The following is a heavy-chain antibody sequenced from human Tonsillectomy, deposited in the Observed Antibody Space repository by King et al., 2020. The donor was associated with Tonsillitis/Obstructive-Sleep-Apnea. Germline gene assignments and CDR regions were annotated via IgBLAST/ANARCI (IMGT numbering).Heavy chain of an antibody. CDR2: ITNYNGNT. V-gene: IGHV1-18*01. Sequence: VQLVESGAEVKKPGASVTVSCTASGYTFTSYRITWVRQAPGHGLEWMGWITNYNGNTKYAQKFQGRVTMTTDTSTTTAYMELRSLRCDDTAVYYCAREVGPAVVDYWGQGTLVTVSS. CDR1: GYTFTSYR. CDR3: AREVGPAVVDY. J-gene: IGHJ4*02.